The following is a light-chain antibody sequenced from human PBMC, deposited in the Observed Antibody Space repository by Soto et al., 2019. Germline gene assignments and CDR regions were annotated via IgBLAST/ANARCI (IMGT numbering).Light chain of an antibody. Sequence: EIVLTQSPGTLSLSPRERATLSCRASQSVSSSYLVWYQQKPGQALRLLIYGASSRATGIPDRFSGSGSGTDFTLTISRLEPEDFAVYYCQQYGSSPRTFGQGTKLEIK. CDR3: QQYGSSPRT. J-gene: IGKJ2*01. CDR1: QSVSSSY. V-gene: IGKV3-20*01. CDR2: GAS.